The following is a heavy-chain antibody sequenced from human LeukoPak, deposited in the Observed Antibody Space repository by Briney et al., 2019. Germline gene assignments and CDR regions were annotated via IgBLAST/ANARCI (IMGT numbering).Heavy chain of an antibody. CDR1: GFIFSSYG. J-gene: IGHJ4*02. CDR3: AKFRIQLWVDY. V-gene: IGHV3-33*06. Sequence: GRSLRLSCAASGFIFSSYGMHWVRQAPGQGLDWVAVIWYDGNNQYYADSVKGRFTISRDNSKNTLFLQMDSLRAEDTAVYYCAKFRIQLWVDYWGQGTLVTVSS. CDR2: IWYDGNNQ. D-gene: IGHD5-18*01.